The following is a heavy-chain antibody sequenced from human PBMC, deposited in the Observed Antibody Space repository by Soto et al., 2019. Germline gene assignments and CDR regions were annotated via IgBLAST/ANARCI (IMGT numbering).Heavy chain of an antibody. Sequence: SETLSLTCTVSGGSISSYYWSWIRQPPGKGLEWIGYIYYSRSTNYNPSLKSRVTISVDTSKNQFSLKLSSVTAADTAVYYCASASKSITIFGVVIRGPFDPWGQGTLVTVSS. CDR2: IYYSRST. V-gene: IGHV4-59*12. CDR3: ASASKSITIFGVVIRGPFDP. D-gene: IGHD3-3*01. J-gene: IGHJ5*02. CDR1: GGSISSYY.